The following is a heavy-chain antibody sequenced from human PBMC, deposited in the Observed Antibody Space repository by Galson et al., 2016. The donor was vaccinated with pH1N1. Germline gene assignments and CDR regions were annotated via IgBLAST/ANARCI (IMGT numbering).Heavy chain of an antibody. D-gene: IGHD2-2*01. V-gene: IGHV1-69*13. Sequence: SVKVSCKASGVIFMNSAITWVRQAPAQGLEWMGGVLGVFGVPNYAQRFQDRVTITVDGSTSTSYLDVKSLKSEDTAMYFCARGQHYYATTPLTSWGQGTLVIVSP. CDR1: GVIFMNSA. CDR2: VLGVFGVP. CDR3: ARGQHYYATTPLTS. J-gene: IGHJ5*02.